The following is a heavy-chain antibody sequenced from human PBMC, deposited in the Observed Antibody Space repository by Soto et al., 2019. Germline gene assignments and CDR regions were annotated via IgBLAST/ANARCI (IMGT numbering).Heavy chain of an antibody. CDR1: GFTLSSYT. CDR3: ARDGGATTDDGFDI. Sequence: QVQLVESGGGVIQTGRSLRLSCAASGFTLSSYTKHWVRQAPGKGLEWVAVISYDGSNKYYADSVKGRFTISRDNSKNTLYLQMNSLRAEDTAVYYCARDGGATTDDGFDIWGQGTMVTVSS. CDR2: ISYDGSNK. J-gene: IGHJ3*02. V-gene: IGHV3-30-3*01. D-gene: IGHD1-26*01.